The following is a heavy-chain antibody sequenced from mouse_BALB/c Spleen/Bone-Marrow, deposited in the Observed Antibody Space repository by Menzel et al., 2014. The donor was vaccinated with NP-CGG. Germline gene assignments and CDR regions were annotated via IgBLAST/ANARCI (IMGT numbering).Heavy chain of an antibody. Sequence: EVKLVESGPGLVKPSQSLSLTCSVTGYSITRGYYWNWIRQFPGNKLEWMGYISYDGSNNYNPSLKNRISITRDTSKNQFFLKLNSVTTEDTATYYCARGDGYYGGAMDYWGQGTSVTVSS. CDR1: GYSITRGYY. J-gene: IGHJ4*01. V-gene: IGHV3-6*02. D-gene: IGHD2-3*01. CDR2: ISYDGSN. CDR3: ARGDGYYGGAMDY.